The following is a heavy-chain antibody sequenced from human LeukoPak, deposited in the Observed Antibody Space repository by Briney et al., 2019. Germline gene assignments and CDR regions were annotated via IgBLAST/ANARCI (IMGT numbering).Heavy chain of an antibody. CDR2: INPNSGGT. Sequence: ASVKVSCKASGYTFTGYYMHWVRQAPGQGLEWMGWINPNSGGTNYAQKFQGRVTMTRDTSISTAYMELSRLRSDDTAVYYCARDRAYGDFYYYYGMDVWGQGTTVTVSS. CDR3: ARDRAYGDFYYYYGMDV. V-gene: IGHV1-2*02. D-gene: IGHD4-17*01. CDR1: GYTFTGYY. J-gene: IGHJ6*02.